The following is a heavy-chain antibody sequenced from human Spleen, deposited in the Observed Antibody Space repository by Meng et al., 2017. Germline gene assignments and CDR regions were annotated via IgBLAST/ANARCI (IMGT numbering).Heavy chain of an antibody. D-gene: IGHD2-2*02. V-gene: IGHV1-18*01. J-gene: IGHJ6*02. CDR1: GYTFTSYG. Sequence: ASVKVSCKASGYTFTSYGISWVRQAPGQGLEWMGWISAYNGNTNYAQKLQGRVTMTTDTSTSTAYMELRSLRSDDTAVYYCARGGIVVLPAAIMQDFFGMDVWGQGTTVTAP. CDR2: ISAYNGNT. CDR3: ARGGIVVLPAAIMQDFFGMDV.